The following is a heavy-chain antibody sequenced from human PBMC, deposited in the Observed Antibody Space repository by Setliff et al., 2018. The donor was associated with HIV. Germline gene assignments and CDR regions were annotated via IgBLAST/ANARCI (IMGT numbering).Heavy chain of an antibody. Sequence: SETLSLTCTVSGDSISTDYWTWIRQPAGKGLEWIGRIYTSGSTDYNPSLKSRVTISVDTSQNQFSLKLTSVTAADTAVYYCARLRQWLAFFDSWGQGTLVTVSS. V-gene: IGHV4-4*07. CDR2: IYTSGST. D-gene: IGHD6-19*01. J-gene: IGHJ4*02. CDR3: ARLRQWLAFFDS. CDR1: GDSISTDY.